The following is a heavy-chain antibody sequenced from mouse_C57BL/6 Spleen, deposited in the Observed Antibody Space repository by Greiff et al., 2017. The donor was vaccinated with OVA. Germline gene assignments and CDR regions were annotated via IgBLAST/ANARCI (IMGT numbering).Heavy chain of an antibody. J-gene: IGHJ4*01. D-gene: IGHD1-1*01. CDR1: GYSITSGYD. CDR2: ISYSGST. Sequence: EVQLVESGPGMVKPSQSLSLTCTVTGYSITSGYDWHWIRHFPGNKLEWMGYISYSGSTNYNPSLKSRISITHDTSKNHFFLKLNSVTTEDTAAYYCARGGSYATMDYWGQGTSVTVSS. V-gene: IGHV3-1*01. CDR3: ARGGSYATMDY.